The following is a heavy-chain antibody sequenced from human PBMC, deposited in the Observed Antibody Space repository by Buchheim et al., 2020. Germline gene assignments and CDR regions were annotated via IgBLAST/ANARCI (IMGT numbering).Heavy chain of an antibody. CDR2: ISGSGGST. V-gene: IGHV3-23*01. Sequence: EVQLLESGGGLVQPGGSLRLSCAASGFTFSSYAMSWVRQAPGKGLEWVSAISGSGGSTYYADSVKGRFTISRDNPKNTLYLQMNSLRAEDTAVYYCAKDHNYSSSWYYWYFDLWGRGTL. D-gene: IGHD6-13*01. J-gene: IGHJ2*01. CDR1: GFTFSSYA. CDR3: AKDHNYSSSWYYWYFDL.